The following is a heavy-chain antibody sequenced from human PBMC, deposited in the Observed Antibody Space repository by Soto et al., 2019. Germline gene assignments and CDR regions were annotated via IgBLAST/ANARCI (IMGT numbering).Heavy chain of an antibody. CDR3: ARAPMTTVTSHYMDV. Sequence: CRCILKTKGKGLEWIGEINHSGSTNYNPSLKSRVTISVDTSKNQFSLKLSSVTAADTAVYYCARAPMTTVTSHYMDVWGKGTTVTVSS. CDR2: INHSGST. D-gene: IGHD4-17*01. V-gene: IGHV4-34*01. J-gene: IGHJ6*03.